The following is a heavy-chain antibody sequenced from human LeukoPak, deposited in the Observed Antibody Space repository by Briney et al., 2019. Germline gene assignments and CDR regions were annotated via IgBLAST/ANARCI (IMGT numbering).Heavy chain of an antibody. CDR1: GFAVSSAY. D-gene: IGHD1-1*01. J-gene: IGHJ4*02. CDR2: IYSGGST. V-gene: IGHV3-53*01. Sequence: GGSLRLSCAASGFAVSSAYMSWVRQAPGKGLDWVSVIYSGGSTYYADSVKGRFTISRDNSKNMVYLQMNSLRAEDTAVYYCARLPGGRQLNWGQGTLVTVSS. CDR3: ARLPGGRQLN.